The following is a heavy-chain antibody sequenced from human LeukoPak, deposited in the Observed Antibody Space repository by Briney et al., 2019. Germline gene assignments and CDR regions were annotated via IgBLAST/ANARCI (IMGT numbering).Heavy chain of an antibody. Sequence: SETLSLTCSVFGGSFSGYYWTWIRQPPGKGLEWIGEINHSGSTNYNPSLKSRVTISVDTSKNQFSLKLSSVTAADTAVYYCARNYDFWSGYYLWGQGTLVTVSS. V-gene: IGHV4-34*01. CDR2: INHSGST. J-gene: IGHJ4*02. D-gene: IGHD3-3*01. CDR3: ARNYDFWSGYYL. CDR1: GGSFSGYY.